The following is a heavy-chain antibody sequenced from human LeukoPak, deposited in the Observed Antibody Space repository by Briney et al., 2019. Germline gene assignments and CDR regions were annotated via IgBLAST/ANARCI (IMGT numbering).Heavy chain of an antibody. J-gene: IGHJ5*02. D-gene: IGHD5-18*01. CDR3: ARQGYSYGPNWFDP. Sequence: SETLSLTCTVSGGSISSSSYYWGWIRQPPGEGLEWIGSIYYSGSTYYNPSLKSRVTISVDTSKNQFSLKLSSVTAADTAVYYCARQGYSYGPNWFDPWGQGTLVTVSS. V-gene: IGHV4-39*01. CDR1: GGSISSSSYY. CDR2: IYYSGST.